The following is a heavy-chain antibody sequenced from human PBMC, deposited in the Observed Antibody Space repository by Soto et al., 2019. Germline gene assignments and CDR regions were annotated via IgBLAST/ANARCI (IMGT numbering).Heavy chain of an antibody. CDR2: INHSGST. V-gene: IGHV4-34*01. CDR3: ARGQLRYFDWLYGGDGFDP. Sequence: QVQLQQWGAGLLKPSETLSLTCAVYGGSFSGYYWSWIRQPPGKGLEWIGEINHSGSTNYNPSLKSRVTISVDTSKNQFRLKLSSVTAEDTAVYYCARGQLRYFDWLYGGDGFDPGGQGTLVTVSS. J-gene: IGHJ5*02. CDR1: GGSFSGYY. D-gene: IGHD3-9*01.